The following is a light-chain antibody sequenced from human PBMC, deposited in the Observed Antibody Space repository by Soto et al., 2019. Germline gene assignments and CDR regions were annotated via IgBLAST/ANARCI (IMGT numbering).Light chain of an antibody. CDR3: SSYAGSYILGV. J-gene: IGLJ3*02. CDR2: DVT. Sequence: QSVLTQPPSVSGAPGQRVTISCTGSSSNIGAGYDVHWYQQLPGTAPKLIIYDVTKRTSGVPDRFSGSKSGNSASLTISGLQAEDEADYYCSSYAGSYILGVFGGGTKVTVL. V-gene: IGLV1-40*01. CDR1: SSNIGAGYD.